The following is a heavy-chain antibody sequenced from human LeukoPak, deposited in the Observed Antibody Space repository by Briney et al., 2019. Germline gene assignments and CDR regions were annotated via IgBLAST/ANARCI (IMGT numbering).Heavy chain of an antibody. CDR1: GFTFSSYS. V-gene: IGHV3-21*01. D-gene: IGHD6-13*01. J-gene: IGHJ4*02. CDR3: ASSPLYISSWYGWDY. Sequence: GGSLRLSCAASGFTFSSYSMNWVRQAPGKGLEWVSSISSSSSYIYYADSVKGRFTISRDNAKNSLYLQMNSLRAEDTAVYYCASSPLYISSWYGWDYWGQGTLVTVSS. CDR2: ISSSSSYI.